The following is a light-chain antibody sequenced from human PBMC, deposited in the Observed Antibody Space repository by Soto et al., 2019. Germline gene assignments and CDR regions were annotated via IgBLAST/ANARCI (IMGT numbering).Light chain of an antibody. Sequence: QSVLTQPASVSGSPGQSITISCTGTSSDVGGYNYVSWYRQHPGKAPKLMIYEVSNRPSGVSDRFSGSKSDNTASLTISGLQAEYEADYYCSSYTSSTTLVVFGGGTKVTVL. J-gene: IGLJ2*01. CDR3: SSYTSSTTLVV. CDR1: SSDVGGYNY. V-gene: IGLV2-14*01. CDR2: EVS.